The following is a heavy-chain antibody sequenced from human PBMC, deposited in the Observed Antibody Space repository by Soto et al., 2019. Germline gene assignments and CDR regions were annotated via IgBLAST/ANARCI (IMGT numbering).Heavy chain of an antibody. CDR2: IWYDGSNK. V-gene: IGHV3-33*01. CDR1: GFTFSSYG. J-gene: IGHJ4*02. Sequence: QVQLVESGGGVVQPGRSLRLSCAASGFTFSSYGMHWVRQAPGKGLEWVAVIWYDGSNKYYADSVKGRFTISRDNSKNTLYLQMNSLRAEDTAVYYCARGGSHFDYWGQGTRSPSPQ. CDR3: ARGGSHFDY. D-gene: IGHD2-15*01.